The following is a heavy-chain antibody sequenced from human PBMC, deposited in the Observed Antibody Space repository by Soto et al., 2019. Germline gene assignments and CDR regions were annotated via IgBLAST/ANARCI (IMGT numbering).Heavy chain of an antibody. CDR1: GITLDDYA. D-gene: IGHD3-22*01. V-gene: IGHV3-9*01. Sequence: PGGSLRLSCAASGITLDDYAMPWVRQAPGKCLEWVAGISWNNGNIGYADSVRGRFTISRDNAKHSRYLQMNSLSAEDTALYYCAKGGDSNGYNYDTGYFRNWGQGTLVTVSS. CDR2: ISWNNGNI. J-gene: IGHJ1*01. CDR3: AKGGDSNGYNYDTGYFRN.